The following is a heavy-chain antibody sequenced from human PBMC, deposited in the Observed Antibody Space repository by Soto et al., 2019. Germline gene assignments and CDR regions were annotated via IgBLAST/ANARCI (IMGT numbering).Heavy chain of an antibody. Sequence: PGGSLRLSCAASGFTFDDYAMHWVRQAPGKGLEWVSGISWNSGSIGYADSVKGRFTISRDNAKNSLYLQMNSLRAEDTALYYCAKDKDGYGPYYFDYWGQGTLVTVSS. CDR1: GFTFDDYA. J-gene: IGHJ4*02. V-gene: IGHV3-9*01. D-gene: IGHD5-18*01. CDR2: ISWNSGSI. CDR3: AKDKDGYGPYYFDY.